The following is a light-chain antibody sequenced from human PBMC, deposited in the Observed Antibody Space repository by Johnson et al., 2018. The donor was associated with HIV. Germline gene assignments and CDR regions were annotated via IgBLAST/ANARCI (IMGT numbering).Light chain of an antibody. Sequence: QSVLTQPPSVSAAPGQRVTISCSGGIANIGNNYVSWYQQLPGAAPTLLIYEDNKRPSGIPDRFSGSKSGASATLGITGLQPGDEADYYCGVWDASLSPHYAFGTGTTVIVL. CDR2: EDN. V-gene: IGLV1-51*02. CDR3: GVWDASLSPHYA. J-gene: IGLJ1*01. CDR1: IANIGNNY.